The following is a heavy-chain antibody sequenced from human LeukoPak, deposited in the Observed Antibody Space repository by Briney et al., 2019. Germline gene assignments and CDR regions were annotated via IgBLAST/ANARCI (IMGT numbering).Heavy chain of an antibody. CDR1: GFTFSNYA. CDR3: AKGSGDGYGSGPFDY. V-gene: IGHV3-23*01. Sequence: PGGSLRLSCAASGFTFSNYAMSWVRQAQGKGLEWVSAISGSGDNTYYADSVKGRFALSRDNSKNTVYLQMNSLRADDTAVYYCAKGSGDGYGSGPFDYWGQGTLVTVSS. J-gene: IGHJ4*02. CDR2: ISGSGDNT. D-gene: IGHD3-10*01.